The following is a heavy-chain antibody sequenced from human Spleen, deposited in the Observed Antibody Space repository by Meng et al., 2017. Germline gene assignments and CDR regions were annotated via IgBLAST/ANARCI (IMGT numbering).Heavy chain of an antibody. CDR1: GFTFSSYA. CDR2: ISGSGGST. Sequence: GESLKISCAASGFTFSSYAMSWVRQAPGKGLEWVSAISGSGGSTYYADSVKGRFTISRDNSKNTLYLQMNSLRAEDTAVYYCAKDGRTIYYYDSSGLNWFDPWGQGTLVTVSS. D-gene: IGHD3-22*01. CDR3: AKDGRTIYYYDSSGLNWFDP. J-gene: IGHJ5*02. V-gene: IGHV3-23*01.